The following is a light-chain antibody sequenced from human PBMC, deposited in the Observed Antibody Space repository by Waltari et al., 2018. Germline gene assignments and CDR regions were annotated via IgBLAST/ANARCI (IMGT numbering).Light chain of an antibody. CDR2: AFS. CDR3: QSYDSSLSAV. V-gene: IGLV1-40*01. Sequence: QSVLTQPPSVSGAPGHSVTISCTGSRSNIGANYDVPWYQQLPGAAPKLLIYAFSNRPSGVPDRFYGSKSGTSASLAINGLQAEDEAVYYCQSYDSSLSAVFGGGTKVTVL. CDR1: RSNIGANYD. J-gene: IGLJ3*02.